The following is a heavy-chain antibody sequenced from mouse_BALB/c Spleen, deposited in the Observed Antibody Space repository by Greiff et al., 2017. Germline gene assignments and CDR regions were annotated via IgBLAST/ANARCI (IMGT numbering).Heavy chain of an antibody. CDR3: ARSWEGFAY. CDR2: ISSGSSTI. J-gene: IGHJ3*01. Sequence: EVKLVESGGGLVQPGGSRKLSCAASGFTFSSFGMHWVRQAPEKGLEWVAYISSGSSTIYYADTVKGRFTISRDNPKNTLFLQMTSLRSEDTAMYYCARSWEGFAYWGQGTLVTVSA. V-gene: IGHV5-17*02. CDR1: GFTFSSFG. D-gene: IGHD4-1*01.